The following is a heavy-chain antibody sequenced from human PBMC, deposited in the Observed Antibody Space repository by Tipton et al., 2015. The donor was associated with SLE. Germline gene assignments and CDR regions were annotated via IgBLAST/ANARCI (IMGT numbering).Heavy chain of an antibody. CDR2: ISSSSSFL. J-gene: IGHJ4*02. V-gene: IGHV3-21*01. D-gene: IGHD5-12*01. CDR3: ARDRGYTGYDPPGYFDY. CDR1: GFTFSTYS. Sequence: SLRLSCAASGFTFSTYSMNWVRQAPGKGLEWVSSISSSSSFLYYTDSVKGRFTISRDNAKNSLYLQMSSLRAEDTAVYYCARDRGYTGYDPPGYFDYWGQGTLVTVSS.